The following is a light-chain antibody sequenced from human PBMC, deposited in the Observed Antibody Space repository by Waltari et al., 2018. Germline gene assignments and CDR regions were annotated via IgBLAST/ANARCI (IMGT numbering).Light chain of an antibody. CDR3: LQDYNYPWT. CDR1: QGIRND. CDR2: AAP. V-gene: IGKV1-6*01. J-gene: IGKJ1*01. Sequence: AIQMTQSPSSLSASVGDRVTITGRASQGIRNDLGWYQQKPGEAPKHLVCAAPSLQSGVPSRFSGSGSGTDFTLTISSLQPEDFATYYCLQDYNYPWTFGQGTKVEIK.